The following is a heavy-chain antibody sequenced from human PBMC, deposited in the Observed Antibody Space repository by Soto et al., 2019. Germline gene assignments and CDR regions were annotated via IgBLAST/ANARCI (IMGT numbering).Heavy chain of an antibody. CDR2: ISSSSSTI. CDR1: GFTFSSYS. Sequence: EVPLVESGGGLVQPGGSLRLSCAASGFTFSSYSMNWVRQAPGKGRERVSYISSSSSTIYYADSVKGRFTISRDNAKNSLYLQMNSLRAEDTAVYYCARHPERIAEIGWFDPWGQGTLVTVSS. CDR3: ARHPERIAEIGWFDP. V-gene: IGHV3-48*01. J-gene: IGHJ5*02. D-gene: IGHD6-13*01.